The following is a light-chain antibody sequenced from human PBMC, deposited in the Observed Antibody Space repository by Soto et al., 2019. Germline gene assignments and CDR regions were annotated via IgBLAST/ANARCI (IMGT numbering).Light chain of an antibody. CDR3: QEAYSFPVT. Sequence: DIQMTQSPSSVSASVGDRVTITCRASQDISKWIAWYQQKPGRAPKLLIHTASTIQREVPSRFSVSGSGTDFTLTISSLQTEDFATYYCQEAYSFPVTFGLGTRLEIK. CDR2: TAS. V-gene: IGKV1D-12*01. J-gene: IGKJ5*01. CDR1: QDISKW.